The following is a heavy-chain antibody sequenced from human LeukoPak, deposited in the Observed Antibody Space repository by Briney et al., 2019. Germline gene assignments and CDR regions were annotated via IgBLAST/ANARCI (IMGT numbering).Heavy chain of an antibody. Sequence: GGSLRLACAASGFTFSSSAMSRVRQAPGKGLEWVSAISNNGGYTYYADSVQGRFTISRDNSKSTLCLQMNSLRAEDTAVYYCAKQLGYCSDGSCYFPYWGQGTLVTVSS. CDR1: GFTFSSSA. CDR2: ISNNGGYT. CDR3: AKQLGYCSDGSCYFPY. D-gene: IGHD2-15*01. J-gene: IGHJ4*02. V-gene: IGHV3-23*01.